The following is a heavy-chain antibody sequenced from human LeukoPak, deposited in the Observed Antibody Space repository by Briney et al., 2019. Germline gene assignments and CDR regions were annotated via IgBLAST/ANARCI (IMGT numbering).Heavy chain of an antibody. CDR1: GFTFSSYA. D-gene: IGHD6-13*01. V-gene: IGHV3-23*01. CDR3: ARSFLSIAAAATDY. CDR2: ISGSGGST. Sequence: PGGSLRLSCAASGFTFSSYAMSWVRQAPGKGLEWVSAISGSGGSTYYADSVKGRFTISRDNAKNSPYLQMNSLRAEDTAVYYCARSFLSIAAAATDYWGQGTLVTVSS. J-gene: IGHJ4*02.